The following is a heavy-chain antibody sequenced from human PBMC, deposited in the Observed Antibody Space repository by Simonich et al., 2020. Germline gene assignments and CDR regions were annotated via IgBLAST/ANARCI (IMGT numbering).Heavy chain of an antibody. V-gene: IGHV3-30*07. CDR1: GFTFSSYA. CDR3: AREGLLLDAFDI. Sequence: QVQLVESGGGVVQPGRSLRLSCAASGFTFSSYAMHWVRRAPGKWVEWVAVLSYEGSNKYYQNSVKGRFTISRDNSKNTLYLQMNSLRAEDTAVYYCAREGLLLDAFDIWGQGTMVTVSS. J-gene: IGHJ3*02. D-gene: IGHD2-15*01. CDR2: LSYEGSNK.